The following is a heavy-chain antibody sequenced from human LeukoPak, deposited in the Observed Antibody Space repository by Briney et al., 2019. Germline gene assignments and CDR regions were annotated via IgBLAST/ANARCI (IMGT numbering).Heavy chain of an antibody. CDR1: GFTFSYYA. D-gene: IGHD3-16*02. CDR2: ISSNSSTV. Sequence: GGSQRLSCAGSGFTFSYYAMNWVRQAPGKGLEWVSYISSNSSTVYYADSVKGRFTISRDNAKNSLYLQMNSLRAEDTAVYYCARIGFGKLSIDFWGQGTLVTVSS. V-gene: IGHV3-48*04. CDR3: ARIGFGKLSIDF. J-gene: IGHJ4*02.